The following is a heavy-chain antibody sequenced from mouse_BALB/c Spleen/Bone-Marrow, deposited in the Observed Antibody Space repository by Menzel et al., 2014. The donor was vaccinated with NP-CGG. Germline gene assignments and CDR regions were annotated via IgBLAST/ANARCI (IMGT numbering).Heavy chain of an antibody. CDR2: IDPANGNT. CDR1: GFNIKDTY. J-gene: IGHJ4*01. Sequence: EVQLVESGAELVKPGASVKLSCTASGFNIKDTYMHWVKQRPEQGLEWIGRIDPANGNTKYDPKFQGKATITADTSSNTAYLQLSNLTSEDTAVYYCARPIFLWGQGTSVTVSS. V-gene: IGHV14-3*02. CDR3: ARPIFL.